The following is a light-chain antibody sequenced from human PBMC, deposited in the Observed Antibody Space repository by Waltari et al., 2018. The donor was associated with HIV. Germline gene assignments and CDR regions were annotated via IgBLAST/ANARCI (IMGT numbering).Light chain of an antibody. CDR1: SSNIGSNY. Sequence: QSVLTQPPSVSAAPGQMVTISCSGSSSNIGSNYVSWYQHLPGTAPKLLIYDIKEQPSRIPDPFSAPKSGTSVALDIARLRTSDEGDYYCGTLDSSLSAVVFGGGTKLTVL. CDR3: GTLDSSLSAVV. J-gene: IGLJ2*01. CDR2: DIK. V-gene: IGLV1-51*01.